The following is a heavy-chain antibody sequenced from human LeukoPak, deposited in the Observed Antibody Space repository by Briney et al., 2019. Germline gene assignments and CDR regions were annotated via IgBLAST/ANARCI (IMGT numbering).Heavy chain of an antibody. CDR1: GFSLNTSGMC. D-gene: IGHD2-21*02. V-gene: IGHV2-70*17. CDR2: IDWDDDE. Sequence: SGPTLVDPTQTLTLTCTFSGFSLNTSGMCVNWIRQPPGKALEWLARIDWDDDEFYRTSLETRLTISKDISKNQVVLTMTNMDPVDTATYYCARKSMTADEFYFDYWGQGTLVTVSS. J-gene: IGHJ4*02. CDR3: ARKSMTADEFYFDY.